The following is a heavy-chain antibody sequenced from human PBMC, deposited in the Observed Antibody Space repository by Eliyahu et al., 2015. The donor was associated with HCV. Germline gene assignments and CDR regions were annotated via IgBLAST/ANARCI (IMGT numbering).Heavy chain of an antibody. CDR3: ARWSSSGNHHYYYGMDV. D-gene: IGHD3-22*01. CDR2: ISAYNGKT. CDR1: GYXLTSYG. J-gene: IGHJ6*02. Sequence: QVQLVQSGAEVKXPGASVKVXCXASGYXLTSYGVSWLRQAPGXGLEWMGWISAYNGKTNYAQKFQGRVTMTRDTSTSTAYVELRSLRSDDTAVYYCARWSSSGNHHYYYGMDVWGQGTTVTVSS. V-gene: IGHV1-18*01.